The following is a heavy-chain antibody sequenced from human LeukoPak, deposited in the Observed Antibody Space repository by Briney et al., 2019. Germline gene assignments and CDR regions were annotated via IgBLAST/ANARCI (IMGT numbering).Heavy chain of an antibody. V-gene: IGHV4-34*01. CDR2: INHSGST. CDR1: GGSFSGYY. CDR3: ARVTDGDPTHPFDY. J-gene: IGHJ4*02. D-gene: IGHD4-17*01. Sequence: ASETLSLTCAVYGGSFSGYYWSWIRQPPGKGLEWIGEINHSGSTNYNPSLKSRVTISVDTSKNQFSLKLSSVTAADTAVYYCARVTDGDPTHPFDYWGQGTLVTVSS.